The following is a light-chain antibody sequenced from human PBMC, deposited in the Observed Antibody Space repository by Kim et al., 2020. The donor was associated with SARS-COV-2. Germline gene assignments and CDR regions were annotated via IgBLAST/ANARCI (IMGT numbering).Light chain of an antibody. J-gene: IGLJ2*01. CDR2: SNN. V-gene: IGLV1-44*01. CDR3: AAWDDSLNARVV. Sequence: ELTQPPSASGTPGQRVTISCSGSSSNIGSNTVNWYQQLPGTAPKLLIYSNNQRPSGVPDRFSGSKSGTSASLAISGLQSEDEADYYCAAWDDSLNARVVFGGGTQLTVL. CDR1: SSNIGSNT.